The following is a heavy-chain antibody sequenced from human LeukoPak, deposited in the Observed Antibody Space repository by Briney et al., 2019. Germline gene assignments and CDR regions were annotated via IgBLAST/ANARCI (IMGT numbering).Heavy chain of an antibody. D-gene: IGHD2-2*01. CDR3: APRPYCSSTSCYEYY. V-gene: IGHV4-34*08. CDR1: AFTFRSYW. Sequence: GSLRLSCAASAFTFRSYWMSWVRQPPGKGLEWIGEINHSGSTNYNPSLKSRVTISVDTSKNQFSLKLSSVTAADTAVYYCAPRPYCSSTSCYEYYWGQGTLVTVSS. J-gene: IGHJ4*02. CDR2: INHSGST.